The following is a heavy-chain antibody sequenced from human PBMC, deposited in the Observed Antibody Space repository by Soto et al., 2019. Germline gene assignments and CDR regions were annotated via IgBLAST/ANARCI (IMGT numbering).Heavy chain of an antibody. CDR1: GFTFSSYG. CDR2: ISNSGSEI. J-gene: IGHJ6*02. V-gene: IGHV3-23*01. CDR3: ANDVGTMVRGVIITPHMPGGMDG. D-gene: IGHD3-10*01. Sequence: GGSLRLSCAASGFTFSSYGMSWVRQAPGKGLEWVSSISNSGSEIFYAASVKGQFTISRDSSKNTLYLEMSSLRPEDTAVYSCANDVGTMVRGVIITPHMPGGMDGWGQGTTVTVSS.